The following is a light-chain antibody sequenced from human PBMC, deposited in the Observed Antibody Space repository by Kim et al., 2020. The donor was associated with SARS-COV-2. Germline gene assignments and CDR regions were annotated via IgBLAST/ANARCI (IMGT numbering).Light chain of an antibody. CDR3: QQYNNWPRT. CDR2: GAS. Sequence: EIVMTQSPATLSVSPGERATLSCRASQSVSSNLVWYQQKPGQAPRLLIYGASTRVTGIPARFSGSGSGTKFTLTISSLQSEDFAVYYCQQYNNWPRTFGQGTKVDIK. V-gene: IGKV3-15*01. CDR1: QSVSSN. J-gene: IGKJ1*01.